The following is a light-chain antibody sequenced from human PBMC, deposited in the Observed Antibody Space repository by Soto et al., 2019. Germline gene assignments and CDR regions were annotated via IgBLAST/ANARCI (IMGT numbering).Light chain of an antibody. Sequence: EIVMSQSPATLSVSPGERATLSCRASQSVSINLAWYQQKPGQAPRLLIYDASNRATGIPARFSGSVSGTDFTLTISSLEPEDFAVYYCQQRSNWRWLTFGGGTKVDIK. J-gene: IGKJ4*01. CDR3: QQRSNWRWLT. V-gene: IGKV3-11*01. CDR1: QSVSIN. CDR2: DAS.